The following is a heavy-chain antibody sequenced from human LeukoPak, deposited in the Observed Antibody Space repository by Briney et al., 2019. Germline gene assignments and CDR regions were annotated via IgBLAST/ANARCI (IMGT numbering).Heavy chain of an antibody. Sequence: GGSLRLSCAASGFTVSSNYMSWVRQAPGKGLEWVSVIYNTGSTFYADSVKGRFTISRDSSKNTVYLQMNSLRGEDTAVYYCARDRLLFRDYYGMDVWGQGTTVTVSS. CDR1: GFTVSSNY. D-gene: IGHD2-21*01. J-gene: IGHJ6*02. CDR3: ARDRLLFRDYYGMDV. V-gene: IGHV3-66*01. CDR2: IYNTGST.